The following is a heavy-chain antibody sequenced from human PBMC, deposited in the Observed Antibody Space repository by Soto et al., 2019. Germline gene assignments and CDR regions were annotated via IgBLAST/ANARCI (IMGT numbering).Heavy chain of an antibody. J-gene: IGHJ4*02. Sequence: QVQLVQSGAEVKKPGASVKVSCKASGYTFTGNYMHWVRQAPGQGFEWMGWINVNSGGTKYAQKFQGWVTMTRDTSTSTAHMELRRLRSDAPAVYSCARRDKLSVYPQPDYWGQGTLVTVPS. CDR1: GYTFTGNY. V-gene: IGHV1-2*04. D-gene: IGHD3-16*02. CDR3: ARRDKLSVYPQPDY. CDR2: INVNSGGT.